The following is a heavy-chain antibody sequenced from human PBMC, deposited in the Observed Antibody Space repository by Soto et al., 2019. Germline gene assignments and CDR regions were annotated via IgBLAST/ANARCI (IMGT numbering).Heavy chain of an antibody. V-gene: IGHV4-4*07. CDR3: AGGDYDFWSGYWPVAFDI. Sequence: SETLSLTGTVSGGSISSYYWSWIRQPAGKGLEWIGRIYTSGSTNYNPSLKSRVTMSVDTSKNQFSLKLSSVAAADTAVYYCAGGDYDFWSGYWPVAFDICGQGTMITVSS. J-gene: IGHJ3*02. CDR1: GGSISSYY. CDR2: IYTSGST. D-gene: IGHD3-3*01.